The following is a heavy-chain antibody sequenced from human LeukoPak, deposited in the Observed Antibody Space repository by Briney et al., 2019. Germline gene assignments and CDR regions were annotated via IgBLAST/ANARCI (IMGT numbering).Heavy chain of an antibody. V-gene: IGHV3-21*01. Sequence: GGSLRLSCAASGFTFSSYSMNWVRQAPGKGLEWVSSISSSSSYIYYADSVKGRFTISRDNAKNSLYLQMNSLGAEDSAVYYCARAHDFWSGYGGNYMDVWGKGTTVTVSS. J-gene: IGHJ6*03. CDR1: GFTFSSYS. D-gene: IGHD3-3*01. CDR2: ISSSSSYI. CDR3: ARAHDFWSGYGGNYMDV.